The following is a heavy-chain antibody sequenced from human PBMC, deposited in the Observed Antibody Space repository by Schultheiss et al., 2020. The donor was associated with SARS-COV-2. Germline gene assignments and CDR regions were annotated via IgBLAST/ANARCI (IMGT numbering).Heavy chain of an antibody. D-gene: IGHD1-7*01. J-gene: IGHJ3*02. CDR3: ARDEGYNWNYRVCAFDI. V-gene: IGHV4-39*02. Sequence: SQTLSLTCTVSGGSISSSSYYWGWIRQPPGKGLEWIGSIYYSGSTYYNPSLKSRVTISVDTSKNQFSLKLSSVTAADTAVYYCARDEGYNWNYRVCAFDIWGQGTMVTVSS. CDR1: GGSISSSSYY. CDR2: IYYSGST.